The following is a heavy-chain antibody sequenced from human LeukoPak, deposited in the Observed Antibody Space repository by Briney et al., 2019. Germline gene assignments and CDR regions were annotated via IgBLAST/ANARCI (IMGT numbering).Heavy chain of an antibody. V-gene: IGHV1-2*02. CDR2: INPNSGGT. CDR1: GYTFTGYY. D-gene: IGHD3-10*01. J-gene: IGHJ4*02. Sequence: ASVKVSCKASGYTFTGYYMHLVRQAPGQGLEWMGWINPNSGGTNYSQKFQGRVTMTRDTSISTDYMELSRLRSDDTAVYSCARCILDGSGSYSDYWGQGTLVTVSS. CDR3: ARCILDGSGSYSDY.